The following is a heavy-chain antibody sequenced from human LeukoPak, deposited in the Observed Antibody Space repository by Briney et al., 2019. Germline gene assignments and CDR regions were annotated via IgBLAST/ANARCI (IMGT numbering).Heavy chain of an antibody. D-gene: IGHD6-19*01. CDR1: GYTFSGHY. Sequence: ASVRVSCKASGYTFSGHYMHWVRQAPGQGLEWMGRINPNSGGTNYAQKFQGRVTMTRDTSISTAYMELNRLRSDDTAVYYCARDSAVAGGEELDYWGQGALVTVSS. CDR2: INPNSGGT. V-gene: IGHV1-2*06. CDR3: ARDSAVAGGEELDY. J-gene: IGHJ4*02.